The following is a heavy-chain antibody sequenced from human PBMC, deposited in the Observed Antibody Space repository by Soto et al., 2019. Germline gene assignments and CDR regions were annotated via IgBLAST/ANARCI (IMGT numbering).Heavy chain of an antibody. J-gene: IGHJ4*02. D-gene: IGHD4-4*01. V-gene: IGHV4-4*02. CDR1: GVSITSTDW. CDR2: VSLGGGA. Sequence: QVQLQESGPGLVKPSETLSLSCAVSGVSITSTDWWSWVRQPPGKGLQWIGEVSLGGGANYNPSLKSRVPISVDNSKNQFSRTMNSVTAADTAVYFCAGSTADTTLKASSFWGQGTLVTVSS. CDR3: AGSTADTTLKASSF.